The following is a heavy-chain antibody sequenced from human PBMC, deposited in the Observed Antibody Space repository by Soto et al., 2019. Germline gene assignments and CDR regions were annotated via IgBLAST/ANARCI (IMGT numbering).Heavy chain of an antibody. CDR3: ARGQTGTAGH. CDR1: GYTFSSYS. Sequence: GGSLRLSCAASGYTFSSYSMNWVRQAPGKGLEWVSSISSSSSYIYYADSVKGRFTISRDNAKNSLYLQMNSLRAEDTAVYYCARGQTGTAGHWGQGTLVTVSS. D-gene: IGHD1-1*01. V-gene: IGHV3-21*01. J-gene: IGHJ4*02. CDR2: ISSSSSYI.